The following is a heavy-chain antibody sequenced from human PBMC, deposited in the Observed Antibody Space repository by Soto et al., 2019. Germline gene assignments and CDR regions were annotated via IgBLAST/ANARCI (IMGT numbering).Heavy chain of an antibody. CDR3: AKGPPRDCSGVCYNYYYYYGMDV. Sequence: PGGSLRLSCAASGFTFSSYAMSWVRQAPGKGLEWVSAISGSGGSTYYADSVKGRFTISRDNSKNTLYLQMNSLRAEDTAVYYCAKGPPRDCSGVCYNYYYYYGMDVWGQGTTVTVSS. CDR1: GFTFSSYA. CDR2: ISGSGGST. J-gene: IGHJ6*02. V-gene: IGHV3-23*01. D-gene: IGHD2-8*02.